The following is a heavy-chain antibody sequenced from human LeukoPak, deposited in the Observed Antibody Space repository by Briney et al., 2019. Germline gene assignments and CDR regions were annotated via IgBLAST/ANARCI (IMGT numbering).Heavy chain of an antibody. Sequence: SETLSLTCTVSGGSISSYYWSWIRQPPGKGLEWIGYIYYSGSTNYNPSLKSRVTISVDTSKNQFSLKLSSVTAADTAAYYCARKGSVAATRPFDYWGQGTLVTVSS. CDR1: GGSISSYY. V-gene: IGHV4-59*01. CDR3: ARKGSVAATRPFDY. J-gene: IGHJ4*02. D-gene: IGHD2-15*01. CDR2: IYYSGST.